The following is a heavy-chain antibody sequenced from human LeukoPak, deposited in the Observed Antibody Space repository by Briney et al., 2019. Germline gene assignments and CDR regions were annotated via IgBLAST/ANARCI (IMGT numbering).Heavy chain of an antibody. J-gene: IGHJ4*02. CDR3: AKIRIVGATTHFDY. V-gene: IGHV3-48*01. Sequence: PGGSLRLSCAASGFTFGNYGMNWVRQAPGKGLEWVSYITSGSSRIHYADSVKGRFTISRDSAKNSLYLQINSLRAEDTAVYYCAKIRIVGATTHFDYWGQGTLVTVSS. D-gene: IGHD1-26*01. CDR2: ITSGSSRI. CDR1: GFTFGNYG.